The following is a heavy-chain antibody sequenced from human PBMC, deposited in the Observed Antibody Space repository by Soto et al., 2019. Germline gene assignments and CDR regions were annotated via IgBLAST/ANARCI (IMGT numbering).Heavy chain of an antibody. Sequence: QLQLLESGPGLVKPSETLSLTCTVSGDSIRSRSYYWGWVRKPPGKGLEWIGSIHDSGTTFYNPSLKSRVTISGDPSKRQFYLTMNSVTAADTAVYYCATTDAETAGICFDPWGQGTLVTVSS. CDR3: ATTDAETAGICFDP. V-gene: IGHV4-39*01. D-gene: IGHD6-13*01. CDR1: GDSIRSRSYY. CDR2: IHDSGTT. J-gene: IGHJ5*02.